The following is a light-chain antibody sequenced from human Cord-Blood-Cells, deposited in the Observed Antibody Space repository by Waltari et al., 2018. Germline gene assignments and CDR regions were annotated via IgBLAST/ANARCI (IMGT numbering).Light chain of an antibody. Sequence: EIVRTQSPATLSVSPGESATLSCRASQSVSSNSAWYQQKHGQAPRLLIYGASTRATGIPARFSGSGSGTECTLTISSLQSEDFAVYYCQQYNNWPYTFGQGTKLEIK. CDR3: QQYNNWPYT. CDR2: GAS. V-gene: IGKV3-15*01. CDR1: QSVSSN. J-gene: IGKJ2*01.